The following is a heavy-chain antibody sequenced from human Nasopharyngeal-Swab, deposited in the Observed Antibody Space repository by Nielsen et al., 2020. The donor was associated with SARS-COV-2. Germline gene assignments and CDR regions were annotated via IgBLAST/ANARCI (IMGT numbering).Heavy chain of an antibody. CDR3: ARQERFSDLHTYYYMDV. V-gene: IGHV4-4*02. J-gene: IGHJ6*03. Sequence: SETLSLTCAVSGGSISSPNWWTWVRQPPGKGLEWIGEIYYSGSTEYNPSLKSRVTISMDTSKNHFSLKLTSVTAADTGVYFCARQERFSDLHTYYYMDVWGKGTTVTVSS. CDR2: IYYSGST. CDR1: GGSISSPNW. D-gene: IGHD3-3*01.